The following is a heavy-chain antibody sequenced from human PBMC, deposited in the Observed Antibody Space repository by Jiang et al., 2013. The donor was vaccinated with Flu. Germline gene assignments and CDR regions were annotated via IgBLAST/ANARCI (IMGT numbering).Heavy chain of an antibody. CDR2: INAGNGNT. D-gene: IGHD3-3*01. V-gene: IGHV1-3*01. Sequence: SGAEVKKPGASVKVSCKASGYTFTSYAMHWVRQAPGQRLEWMGWINAGNGNTKYSQKFQGRVTITRDTSASTAYMELSSLRSEDTAVYYCARDLGSRFPGEGMDVWGQGTTVTVSS. CDR3: ARDLGSRFPGEGMDV. J-gene: IGHJ6*02. CDR1: GYTFTSYA.